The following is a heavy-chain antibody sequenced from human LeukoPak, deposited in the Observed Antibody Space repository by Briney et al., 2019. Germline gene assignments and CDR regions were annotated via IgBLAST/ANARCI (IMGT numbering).Heavy chain of an antibody. CDR2: INHSGST. J-gene: IGHJ4*02. Sequence: KPSETLSLTCAVYGGSFSGYYWSWIRQPLGKGLEWIGEINHSGSTNYNPSLKSRVTISVDTSKNQFSLKLSSVTAADTAVYYCARARLTGYPYYFDYWGQGTLVTVSS. V-gene: IGHV4-34*01. D-gene: IGHD3-9*01. CDR1: GGSFSGYY. CDR3: ARARLTGYPYYFDY.